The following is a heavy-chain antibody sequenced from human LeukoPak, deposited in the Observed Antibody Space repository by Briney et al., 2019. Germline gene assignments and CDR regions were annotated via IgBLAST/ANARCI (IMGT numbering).Heavy chain of an antibody. CDR2: INSDGINT. CDR1: GFTFSNYW. J-gene: IGHJ5*02. D-gene: IGHD3-22*01. Sequence: GGSLRLSCAASGFTFSNYWMHWVRQAPGKGLVWVSRINSDGINTSYADSVKGRFTISRDNAKTTLNLQMNSLRAEDTAVYYCARDLGQYYDASDNWFDPWGQGTLVTVSS. CDR3: ARDLGQYYDASDNWFDP. V-gene: IGHV3-74*01.